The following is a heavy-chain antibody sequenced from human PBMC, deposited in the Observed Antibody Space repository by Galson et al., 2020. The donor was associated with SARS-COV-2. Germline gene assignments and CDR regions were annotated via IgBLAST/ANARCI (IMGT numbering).Heavy chain of an antibody. CDR3: ARARQLGYCTNGVCYTHSIYFDY. J-gene: IGHJ4*02. D-gene: IGHD2-8*01. CDR2: IYYSGST. Sequence: SETLSLTCTVSGGSISSSSYCWGWIRQPPGKGLEWIGSIYYSGSTYYNPSLKSRVTISVDTSKNQFSLKLSSVTAADTAVYYCARARQLGYCTNGVCYTHSIYFDYWGQGTLVTVSS. V-gene: IGHV4-39*07. CDR1: GGSISSSSYC.